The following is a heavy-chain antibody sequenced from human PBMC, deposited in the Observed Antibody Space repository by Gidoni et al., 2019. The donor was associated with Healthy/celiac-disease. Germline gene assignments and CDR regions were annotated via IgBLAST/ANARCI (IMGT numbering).Heavy chain of an antibody. V-gene: IGHV3-30-3*01. CDR3: ARWGRMITFGGVIVHVDV. Sequence: QVQLVESGGGVVQPGRSLRLSCAASGFTFGSYAMLWVRQAPGKGLEGVAVISDDGSNKYYAAAVKGRFTTSRENSKNTLYLQMNSLRAEDTAVYYCARWGRMITFGGVIVHVDVWGQGTTVTVSS. D-gene: IGHD3-16*02. J-gene: IGHJ6*02. CDR2: ISDDGSNK. CDR1: GFTFGSYA.